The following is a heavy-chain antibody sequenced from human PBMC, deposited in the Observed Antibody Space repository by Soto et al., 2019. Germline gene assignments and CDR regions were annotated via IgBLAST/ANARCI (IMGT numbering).Heavy chain of an antibody. Sequence: EEQLVESGGDLIQPGGSLRLSCAASGFPFSSYSMNWVRQAPGKGPERISYISGSGSPTFYADSVKGRFTISRDNAKTSLYLQMNSLRDEDTAVYYCVRDRNWSFDCWGQGTLVTVSS. J-gene: IGHJ4*02. V-gene: IGHV3-48*02. CDR3: VRDRNWSFDC. CDR1: GFPFSSYS. D-gene: IGHD1-1*01. CDR2: ISGSGSPT.